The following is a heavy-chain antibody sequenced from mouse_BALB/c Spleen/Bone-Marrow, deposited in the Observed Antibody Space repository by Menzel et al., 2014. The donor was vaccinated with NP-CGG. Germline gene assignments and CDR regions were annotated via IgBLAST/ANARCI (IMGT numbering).Heavy chain of an antibody. V-gene: IGHV1-80*01. CDR2: IYPGDGDT. J-gene: IGHJ4*01. D-gene: IGHD2-2*01. CDR3: ARWLPAMDY. CDR1: GYAFSSYW. Sequence: QVQLKQSGAELVRPGSSVKISCKVSGYAFSSYWMSWVKQRPGQGLEWIGQIYPGDGDTNYNGKFKGKATLTADKSSSTAYMQLSSLTSEDSAVYFCARWLPAMDYWGQGTSVTVSS.